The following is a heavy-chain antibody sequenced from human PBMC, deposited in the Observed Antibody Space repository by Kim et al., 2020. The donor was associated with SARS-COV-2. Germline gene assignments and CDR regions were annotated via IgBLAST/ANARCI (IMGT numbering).Heavy chain of an antibody. CDR2: INTDNGDT. V-gene: IGHV1-3*04. Sequence: ASVKVSCKASGYSFTTYYLHWLRQAPGQTLEWVGFINTDNGDTRYSQTFQGRVIIDRDTSASTTSMDLRSLRFEDTAVYFCVRGPSSGAFDIWGQGTMVTVSS. CDR3: VRGPSSGAFDI. J-gene: IGHJ3*02. CDR1: GYSFTTYY. D-gene: IGHD3-22*01.